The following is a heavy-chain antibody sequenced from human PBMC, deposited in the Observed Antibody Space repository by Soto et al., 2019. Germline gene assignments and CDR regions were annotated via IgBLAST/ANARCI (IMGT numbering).Heavy chain of an antibody. CDR1: GFTFSSYG. J-gene: IGHJ6*02. D-gene: IGHD6-19*01. CDR3: ARDGRLAGAGMDV. CDR2: IWYDGSNK. V-gene: IGHV3-33*01. Sequence: QVQLVESGGGVVQPGRSLRLSCAASGFTFSSYGMHWVRQAPGKGLEWVAVIWYDGSNKYYADSVKGRFTISRDNSKNTLYLQMNSLRAEDTAVYYCARDGRLAGAGMDVWGQGTTVTVSS.